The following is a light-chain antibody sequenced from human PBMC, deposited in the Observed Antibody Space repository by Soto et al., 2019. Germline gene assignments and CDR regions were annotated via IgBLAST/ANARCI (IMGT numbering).Light chain of an antibody. V-gene: IGKV3-11*01. J-gene: IGKJ5*01. Sequence: IVMTQSPATLSVSPWERATLSSRASQSVTTNFAWYQQKPDQAPSLLIYDSSTRATGIPARFNGSGSGTDFTLTISSLEPEDFAVYYCQQRSNWPSTFGQGTRLEIK. CDR1: QSVTTN. CDR3: QQRSNWPST. CDR2: DSS.